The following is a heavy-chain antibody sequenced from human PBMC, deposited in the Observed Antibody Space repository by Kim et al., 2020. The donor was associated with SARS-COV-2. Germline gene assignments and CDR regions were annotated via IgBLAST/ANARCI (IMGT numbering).Heavy chain of an antibody. CDR3: ARDEVGATRGVFDY. CDR1: GGSFSGYY. J-gene: IGHJ4*02. V-gene: IGHV4-34*01. CDR2: INHSGST. D-gene: IGHD1-26*01. Sequence: SETLSLTCAVYGGSFSGYYWSWIRQPPGKGLEWIGEINHSGSTNYNPSLKSRVTISVDTSKNQFSLKLSSVTAADTAVYYCARDEVGATRGVFDYWGQGTLVTVSS.